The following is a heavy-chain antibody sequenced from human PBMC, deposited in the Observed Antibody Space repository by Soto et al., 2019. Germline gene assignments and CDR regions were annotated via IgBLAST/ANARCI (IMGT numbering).Heavy chain of an antibody. CDR1: GYTFTNFG. J-gene: IGHJ4*02. D-gene: IGHD6-25*01. CDR2: ISVYNGNT. V-gene: IGHV1-18*01. Sequence: QVQLVQSAAEVEKPGASVRVSCKASGYTFTNFGINWVRQAPGQGLEWMGWISVYNGNTNYAQNFQGRVTMTTDPSTSTAYMELRSLRSDGTAIYYCARVGGVRGYHYVNAFDYWGQGTLVTVSS. CDR3: ARVGGVRGYHYVNAFDY.